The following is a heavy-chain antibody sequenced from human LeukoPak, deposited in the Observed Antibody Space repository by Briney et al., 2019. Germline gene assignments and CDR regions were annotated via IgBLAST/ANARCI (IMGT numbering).Heavy chain of an antibody. Sequence: SETLSLTCAVSGGSISSSNWWSWVRQPPGKGLEWIGEIYHSGNTNYNPSLKSRVTISLDKSKNQFSLKLRSVTAADTAVYYCAREEMPGKFDYWGQGTLVTVSS. CDR2: IYHSGNT. CDR1: GGSISSSNW. V-gene: IGHV4-4*02. CDR3: AREEMPGKFDY. D-gene: IGHD1-26*01. J-gene: IGHJ4*02.